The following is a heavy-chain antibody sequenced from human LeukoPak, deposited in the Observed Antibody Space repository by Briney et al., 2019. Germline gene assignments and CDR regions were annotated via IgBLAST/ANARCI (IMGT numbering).Heavy chain of an antibody. J-gene: IGHJ5*02. CDR2: IIPIFGTA. D-gene: IGHD3-3*01. CDR3: AREETIFGQSRSAFDP. CDR1: GGTFSSYA. Sequence: SVKVSCKASGGTFSSYAISWVRQAPGQGLEWMGGIIPIFGTANYAQKFQGRVTITTDESTSTAYMELSSLRSEDTAVYYCAREETIFGQSRSAFDPWGQGTLVTVSS. V-gene: IGHV1-69*05.